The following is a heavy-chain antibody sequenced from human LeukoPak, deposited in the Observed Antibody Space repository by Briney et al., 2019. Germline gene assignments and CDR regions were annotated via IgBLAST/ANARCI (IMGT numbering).Heavy chain of an antibody. CDR1: GYTLTELS. Sequence: ASVKVSCKVSGYTLTELSMHWVRQAPGKGLEWMGGFDPEDGETIYAQKFQGRVTMTEDTSTDTAYMELSSLRSEDTAVYYCATSYDSSGYYPPYLDYWGQGTLVTVSS. J-gene: IGHJ4*02. CDR3: ATSYDSSGYYPPYLDY. V-gene: IGHV1-24*01. D-gene: IGHD3-22*01. CDR2: FDPEDGET.